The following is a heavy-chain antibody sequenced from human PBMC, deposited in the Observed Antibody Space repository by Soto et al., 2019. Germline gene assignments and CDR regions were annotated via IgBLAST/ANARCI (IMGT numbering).Heavy chain of an antibody. J-gene: IGHJ4*02. Sequence: QVQLVESGGGVVQPGRSLRLSCAASGFTFSNYGIHWVRQAPGKGLEWVAVIWYDGSNEDYADSVKGRFTNSRDNSRNTVYLQINSLSVGDPAVYYSARDEFESWSCYFGYWGQGALVTVFS. CDR1: GFTFSNYG. V-gene: IGHV3-33*01. CDR3: ARDEFESWSCYFGY. CDR2: IWYDGSNE. D-gene: IGHD1-26*01.